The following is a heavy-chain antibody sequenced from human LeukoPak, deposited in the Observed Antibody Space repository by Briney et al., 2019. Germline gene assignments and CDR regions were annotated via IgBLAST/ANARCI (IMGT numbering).Heavy chain of an antibody. J-gene: IGHJ4*02. V-gene: IGHV4-4*07. D-gene: IGHD1-26*01. CDR1: GGSISSYY. Sequence: SETLSLTCTVSGGSISSYYWNWIRQPAGKGLEWNGRIYTSGSTNYNASLKSRVSMSVDTSKNQFSLKLSSVTAADTAVFYCARENSGSYREFDYWGQGTLVTVSS. CDR2: IYTSGST. CDR3: ARENSGSYREFDY.